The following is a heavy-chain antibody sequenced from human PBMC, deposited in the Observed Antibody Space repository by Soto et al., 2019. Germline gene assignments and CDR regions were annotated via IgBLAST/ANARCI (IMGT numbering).Heavy chain of an antibody. Sequence: ASVKVSCKASGGTFSSYTISWVRQATGQGLEWMGGIIPIFGTANYAQKFQGRVTITADESTSTAYMELSSLRSEDTDVYYCASVNDYGAGSPYYFDYCGQGTRGTV. CDR2: IIPIFGTA. J-gene: IGHJ4*02. D-gene: IGHD3-10*01. CDR1: GGTFSSYT. CDR3: ASVNDYGAGSPYYFDY. V-gene: IGHV1-69*13.